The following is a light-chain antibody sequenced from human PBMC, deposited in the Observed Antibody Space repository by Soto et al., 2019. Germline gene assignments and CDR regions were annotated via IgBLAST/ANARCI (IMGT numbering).Light chain of an antibody. Sequence: VLTQPPSVSAAPGQKVTISCSGSSSNIGNNYVSWYQQLPGTAPKLLIYDNNKRPSGIPDRFSGSKSGTSATLGITGLQTGDEADYYCGTWDSSLSAYVFGTGTKGTVL. CDR2: DNN. V-gene: IGLV1-51*01. J-gene: IGLJ1*01. CDR3: GTWDSSLSAYV. CDR1: SSNIGNNY.